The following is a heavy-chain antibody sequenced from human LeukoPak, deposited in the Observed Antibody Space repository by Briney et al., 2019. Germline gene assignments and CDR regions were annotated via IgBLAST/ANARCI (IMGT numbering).Heavy chain of an antibody. CDR1: GGSISSSSYY. CDR3: ARHLIDLNDSSGYYPYYFDY. D-gene: IGHD3-22*01. Sequence: SETLSLTCTVSGGSISSSSYYWGWIRQPPGKGLEWIGSIYYSGSTYYNPSLKSRVTISVDTSKNQFSLKLSSVTAADTAVYYCARHLIDLNDSSGYYPYYFDYWGQGTLVTVSS. CDR2: IYYSGST. V-gene: IGHV4-39*01. J-gene: IGHJ4*02.